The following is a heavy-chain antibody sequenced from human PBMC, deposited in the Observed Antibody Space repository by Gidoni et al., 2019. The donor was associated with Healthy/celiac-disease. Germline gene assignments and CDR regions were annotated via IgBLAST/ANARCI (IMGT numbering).Heavy chain of an antibody. CDR2: IYYSGST. CDR3: ARDERNTAMTPYYYYYGMDV. V-gene: IGHV4-59*01. J-gene: IGHJ6*02. Sequence: LEWIGYIYYSGSTNYNPSLKSRVTISVDTSKNQFSLKLSSVTAADTAVYYCARDERNTAMTPYYYYYGMDVWGQGTTVTVSS. D-gene: IGHD5-18*01.